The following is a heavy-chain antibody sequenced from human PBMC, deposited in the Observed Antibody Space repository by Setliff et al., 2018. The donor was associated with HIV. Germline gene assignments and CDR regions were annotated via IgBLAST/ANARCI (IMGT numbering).Heavy chain of an antibody. V-gene: IGHV4-59*08. CDR1: GDSISTYY. D-gene: IGHD3-22*01. Sequence: SETLSLTCTVSGDSISTYYWSWIRQSPGKGLEWIGYILNRGRTNYNASLKSRVTISVDTSKTQFSLKLTSVTAADTAVYYCARHFPYYYDSSGFYSGWFDPWGQGTLVTVSS. CDR3: ARHFPYYYDSSGFYSGWFDP. J-gene: IGHJ5*02. CDR2: ILNRGRT.